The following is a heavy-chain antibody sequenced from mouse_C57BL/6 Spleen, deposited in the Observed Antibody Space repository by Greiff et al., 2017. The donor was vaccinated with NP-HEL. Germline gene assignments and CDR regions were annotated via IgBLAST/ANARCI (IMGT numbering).Heavy chain of an antibody. CDR3: ARKLDYFDY. J-gene: IGHJ2*01. D-gene: IGHD2-12*01. CDR2: INPSSGYT. Sequence: LEESGAELVRPGASVKMSCKASGYTFTSYTMHWVKQRPGQGLEWIGYINPSSGYTKYNQKFKDKATLTADKSSSTAYMQLSSLTSEDSAVYYCARKLDYFDYWGQGTTLTVSS. CDR1: GYTFTSYT. V-gene: IGHV1-4*01.